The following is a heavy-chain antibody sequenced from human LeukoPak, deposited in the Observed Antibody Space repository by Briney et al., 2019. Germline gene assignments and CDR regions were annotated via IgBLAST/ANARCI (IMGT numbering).Heavy chain of an antibody. Sequence: GGSLRLSCAASGVTFSSYCMSWVRQAPGKGLEWVANINQNGSDKYYADSVKGRFTISRDNAKNSPYLQMNSLRAEDTAVYYCARCPSIAQYYYYYYYMGVWGKGTTVTVSS. CDR3: ARCPSIAQYYYYYYYMGV. CDR1: GVTFSSYC. J-gene: IGHJ6*03. V-gene: IGHV3-7*01. D-gene: IGHD6-6*01. CDR2: INQNGSDK.